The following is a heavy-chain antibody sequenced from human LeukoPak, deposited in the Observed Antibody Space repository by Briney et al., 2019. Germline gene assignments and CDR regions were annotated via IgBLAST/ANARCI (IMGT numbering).Heavy chain of an antibody. D-gene: IGHD1-20*01. CDR1: GFTVNSNY. CDR2: IYSGGSS. Sequence: GSLRLSCAAFGFTVNSNYMSWVRQAPGKGLEWVSTIYSGGSSYYADSVKGRFTISRDSSKNTLYLQMNSLRPEDTAVYYCARDARHITATSDGYWGQGTLVTVSS. CDR3: ARDARHITATSDGY. J-gene: IGHJ4*02. V-gene: IGHV3-66*02.